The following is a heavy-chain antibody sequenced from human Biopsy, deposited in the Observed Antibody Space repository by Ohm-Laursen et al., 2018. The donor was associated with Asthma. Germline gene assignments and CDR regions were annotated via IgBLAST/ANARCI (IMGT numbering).Heavy chain of an antibody. V-gene: IGHV3-21*06. J-gene: IGHJ1*01. CDR2: ISSSSSYI. Sequence: GSLRLSCSASGFTFGTYSMSWVRQAPGQGLEWVSSISSSSSYIYYADSVKGRFTISRDNAKNLLLLQMNSLRAEDTAVYYCARTFHFWSPYHAEHYQLWGQGTLVTVSS. CDR3: ARTFHFWSPYHAEHYQL. CDR1: GFTFGTYS. D-gene: IGHD3-3*01.